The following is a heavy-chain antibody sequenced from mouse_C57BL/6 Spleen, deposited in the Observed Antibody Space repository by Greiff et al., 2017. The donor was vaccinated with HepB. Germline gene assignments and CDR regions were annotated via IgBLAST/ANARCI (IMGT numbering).Heavy chain of an antibody. D-gene: IGHD1-1*01. Sequence: EVKVVESGGDLVKPGGSLKLSCAASGFTFSSYGMSWVRQTPDKRLEWVATISSGGSYTYYPDSVKGRFTISRDNAKNTLYLQMSSLKSEDTAMYYCARREVATNFDVWGTGTTVTVSS. V-gene: IGHV5-6*02. CDR3: ARREVATNFDV. J-gene: IGHJ1*03. CDR2: ISSGGSYT. CDR1: GFTFSSYG.